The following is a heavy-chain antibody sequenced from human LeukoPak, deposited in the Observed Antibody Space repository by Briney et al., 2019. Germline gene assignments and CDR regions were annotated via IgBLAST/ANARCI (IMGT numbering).Heavy chain of an antibody. D-gene: IGHD3-22*01. CDR1: SYSINSDYY. J-gene: IGHJ4*02. CDR3: ARVMDYYDGTGYPPPAAADY. CDR2: IYHSGTT. Sequence: SETLSLTCTVSSYSINSDYYWGWFRQPPRKGLEWIGSIYHSGTTYYNPSLKSRVTISVDTSKNQFSLKVRSVTAADTAVYYCARVMDYYDGTGYPPPAAADYWGQGTLVTVSS. V-gene: IGHV4-38-2*02.